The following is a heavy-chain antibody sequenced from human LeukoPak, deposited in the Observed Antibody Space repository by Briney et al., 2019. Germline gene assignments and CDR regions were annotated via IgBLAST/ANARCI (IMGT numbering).Heavy chain of an antibody. J-gene: IGHJ4*02. CDR1: GGSISSYS. CDR2: IFTSGNA. V-gene: IGHV4-4*07. Sequence: SETLSLTCTVSGGSISSYSWSWIRQPARKGLEWIGHIFTSGNANYNPSLKSRVTMSVDTSKNQFSLGLSSVTAADTAVYYCARRLVGDTYMIPEWGQGTLVTVST. CDR3: ARRLVGDTYMIPE. D-gene: IGHD3-10*01.